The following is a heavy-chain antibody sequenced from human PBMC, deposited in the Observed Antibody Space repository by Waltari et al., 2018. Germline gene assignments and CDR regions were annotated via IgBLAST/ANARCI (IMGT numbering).Heavy chain of an antibody. Sequence: QIQLVQSGAEVKRPGASVKLSCKASGYTLINSAMHWVRKAPGQGLEWMGWIHGGMRMITDYQDGKDTVILSLDIPASRSNKEVKSLRVEETGVEFGAGGMKFRGGDSTTGIPPWGYFDYGGQGSLVTVSS. D-gene: IGHD2-2*01. V-gene: IGHV1-3*01. CDR2: IHGGMRMI. CDR3: AGGMKFRGGDSTTGIPPWGYFDY. J-gene: IGHJ4*02. CDR1: GYTLINSA.